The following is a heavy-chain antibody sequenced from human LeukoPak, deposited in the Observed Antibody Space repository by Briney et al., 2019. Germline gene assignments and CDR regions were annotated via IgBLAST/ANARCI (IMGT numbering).Heavy chain of an antibody. V-gene: IGHV4-34*01. J-gene: IGHJ4*02. CDR2: INHSGST. CDR3: AREGYYDGSGYSFDF. Sequence: SETLSLTCAVYGGSFSGYYWSWIRQPPGKGLEWIGEINHSGSTNYNPSLKSRVTIPVDTSKNQFSLKLSSVTAADTAVYYCAREGYYDGSGYSFDFWGQGALVTVSS. D-gene: IGHD3-22*01. CDR1: GGSFSGYY.